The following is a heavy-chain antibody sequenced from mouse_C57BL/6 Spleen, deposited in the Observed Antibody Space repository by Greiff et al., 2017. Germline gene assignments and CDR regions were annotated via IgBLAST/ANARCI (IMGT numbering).Heavy chain of an antibody. V-gene: IGHV2-2*01. CDR1: GFSLTSYG. Sequence: VQLQESGPGLVQPSQSLSITCTASGFSLTSYGVHWVRQSPGKGLEWLGVIWSGGSTDYNAAFISRLSISKDNSESQVFFKRNSLQADDTAIYDCARAYGSSHWYFDVWGTGTTVTVSS. J-gene: IGHJ1*03. CDR2: IWSGGST. CDR3: ARAYGSSHWYFDV. D-gene: IGHD1-1*01.